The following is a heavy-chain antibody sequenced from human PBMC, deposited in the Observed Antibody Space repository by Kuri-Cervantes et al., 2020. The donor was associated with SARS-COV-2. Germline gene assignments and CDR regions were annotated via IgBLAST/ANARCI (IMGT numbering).Heavy chain of an antibody. CDR3: AKSPTPYCSSTSCYSYYYYYMDV. J-gene: IGHJ6*03. Sequence: GESLKISCAASGFIFSSYAMHWVRQAPGKGLEWVAVISYDGSNKYYADSVKGRFTISRDNSKNTLYLQMNSLRAEDTAVYYCAKSPTPYCSSTSCYSYYYYYMDVWGKGTTVTVSS. CDR2: ISYDGSNK. D-gene: IGHD2-2*01. V-gene: IGHV3-30-3*02. CDR1: GFIFSSYA.